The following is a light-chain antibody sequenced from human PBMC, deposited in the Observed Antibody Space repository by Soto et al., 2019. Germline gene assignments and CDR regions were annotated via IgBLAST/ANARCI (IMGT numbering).Light chain of an antibody. CDR3: QQYSNWPLT. V-gene: IGKV3-15*01. J-gene: IGKJ4*01. Sequence: EIGMTQSPATLSVSPGERGTLYCRASQSVSSNLAWYQQKRGQAPKLLIYGASTRATGIPARFSGSGSGTEFTLTISSLQSEDFAVYYCQQYSNWPLTFGGGTKVEI. CDR1: QSVSSN. CDR2: GAS.